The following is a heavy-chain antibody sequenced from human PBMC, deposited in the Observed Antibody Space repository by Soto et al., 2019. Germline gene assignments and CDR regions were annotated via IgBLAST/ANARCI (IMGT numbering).Heavy chain of an antibody. D-gene: IGHD3-10*01. CDR1: GCIFSTYA. CDR2: IIPIFGTP. J-gene: IGHJ4*02. V-gene: IGHV1-69*13. Sequence: ASVKVSCKASGCIFSTYAISWLRQAPGQGLEWVGGIIPIFGTPNYAQRFQGRVTITADESTSTAYMELSRLRSEDTAVYYCARDRDDYGSGNYYNRIDFWGQGTLVTVSS. CDR3: ARDRDDYGSGNYYNRIDF.